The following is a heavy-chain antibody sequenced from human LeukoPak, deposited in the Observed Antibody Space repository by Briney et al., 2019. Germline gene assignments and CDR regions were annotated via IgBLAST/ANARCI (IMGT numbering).Heavy chain of an antibody. J-gene: IGHJ5*02. Sequence: GGSLRLSCAASGFTFSDYSMNRVRQAPGQGLEWVSSISSRSTYTYYADSVRGRFTISRDSAKNSLFLQMDSLRVEDTAVYYCARAHIQDYTIVGLVDHWGQGTLVTVSS. V-gene: IGHV3-21*01. CDR2: ISSRSTYT. D-gene: IGHD1-26*01. CDR1: GFTFSDYS. CDR3: ARAHIQDYTIVGLVDH.